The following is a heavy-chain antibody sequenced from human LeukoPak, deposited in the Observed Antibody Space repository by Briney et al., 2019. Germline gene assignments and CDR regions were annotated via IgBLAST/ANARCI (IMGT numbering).Heavy chain of an antibody. D-gene: IGHD3-10*01. J-gene: IGHJ4*02. V-gene: IGHV1-3*04. CDR2: INTGGDT. CDR1: GYTFTNYA. Sequence: ASVKVSCKASGYTFTNYAMHWVRQAPGQGLEWMGWINTGGDTAYSQRFQGRVTIISDTSASTAYMDLSNLRSEDTAVYYCAREGFGSGTNLEVGYFDYWGQGSLVTVSS. CDR3: AREGFGSGTNLEVGYFDY.